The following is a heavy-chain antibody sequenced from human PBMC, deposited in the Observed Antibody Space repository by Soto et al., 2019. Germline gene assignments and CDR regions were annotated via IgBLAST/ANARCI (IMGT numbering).Heavy chain of an antibody. J-gene: IGHJ6*02. D-gene: IGHD1-26*01. V-gene: IGHV1-46*01. CDR1: GYTFTSYY. CDR2: INPSGGST. CDR3: ARGGSYSQHVYYYYYGMDV. Sequence: QVQLVQSGAEVKKPGASVKVSCKASGYTFTSYYMHWVRQAPGQGLEWMGIINPSGGSTSYAQKFQGRVTMTRDTSTSTVYMELSSLSSEDTAVYYCARGGSYSQHVYYYYYGMDVWGQGTTVTVSS.